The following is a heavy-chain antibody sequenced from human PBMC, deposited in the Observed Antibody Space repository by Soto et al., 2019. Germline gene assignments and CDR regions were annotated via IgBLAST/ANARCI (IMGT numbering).Heavy chain of an antibody. CDR1: GFTFSSYA. CDR3: ARAYRSGWYSIWYYGMDV. D-gene: IGHD6-19*01. J-gene: IGHJ6*02. CDR2: ISYDGSNK. V-gene: IGHV3-30-3*01. Sequence: GGSLRLSCAASGFTFSSYAMHWVRQAPGKGLEWVAVISYDGSNKYYADSVKGRFTISRDNSKNTLYPQMNSLRAEDTAVYYCARAYRSGWYSIWYYGMDVWGQGTTVTVSS.